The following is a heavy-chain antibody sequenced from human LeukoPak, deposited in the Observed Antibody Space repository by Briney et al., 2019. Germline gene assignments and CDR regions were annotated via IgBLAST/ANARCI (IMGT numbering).Heavy chain of an antibody. D-gene: IGHD3-22*01. V-gene: IGHV3-23*01. CDR3: AKVLGYYDSSGYSNFDY. CDR1: AFAFSNHA. J-gene: IGHJ4*02. CDR2: ISISGGST. Sequence: GGSLRLSCTASAFAFSNHAMSWVRQAPGKGLEWVSSISISGGSTYYADSVKGRFTISRDNSKHTLYLQMNSLRAEDTAVYYCAKVLGYYDSSGYSNFDYWGQGTLVTVSS.